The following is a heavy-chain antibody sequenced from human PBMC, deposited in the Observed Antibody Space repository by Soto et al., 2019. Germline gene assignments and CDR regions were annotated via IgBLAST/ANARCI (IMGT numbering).Heavy chain of an antibody. J-gene: IGHJ4*02. Sequence: GASVKVSCKASGYTFTGYYMHWVRQAPGQGLEWMGWINPNSGGTNYAQKFQGWVTMTRDTSISTAYMELSRLRSDDTAVYYCARARVRQWLAFDYWGQGTLITVSS. V-gene: IGHV1-2*04. CDR2: INPNSGGT. CDR3: ARARVRQWLAFDY. D-gene: IGHD6-19*01. CDR1: GYTFTGYY.